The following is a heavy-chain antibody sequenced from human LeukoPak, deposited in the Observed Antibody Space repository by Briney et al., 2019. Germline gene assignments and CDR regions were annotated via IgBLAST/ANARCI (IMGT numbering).Heavy chain of an antibody. J-gene: IGHJ3*02. D-gene: IGHD5-24*01. V-gene: IGHV3-74*01. CDR3: ARVERWLQLTDNDAFDI. CDR1: GFTFSSYW. Sequence: PGGSLRLSCAASGFTFSSYWMHWVRQAPGKGLVWVSRINSDGGSTSYADSVKGRFTISRDNAKNTLYLQMNSLRAEDTAVYYCARVERWLQLTDNDAFDIWGQGTMVTVSS. CDR2: INSDGGST.